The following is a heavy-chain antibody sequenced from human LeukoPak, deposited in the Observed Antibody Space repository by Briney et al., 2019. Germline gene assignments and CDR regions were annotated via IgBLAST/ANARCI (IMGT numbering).Heavy chain of an antibody. CDR2: IIPIFGTA. D-gene: IGHD5-18*01. CDR3: ARAGDTKLVHYYYYGMDV. Sequence: GASVKVSCKASGGTFSSYAISWVRQAPGQGLEWMGGIIPIFGTANYAQKFQGRVTITADESTSTAYMELNNLRAEDTAVYYCARAGDTKLVHYYYYGMDVWGQGTTVTVSS. J-gene: IGHJ6*02. CDR1: GGTFSSYA. V-gene: IGHV1-69*01.